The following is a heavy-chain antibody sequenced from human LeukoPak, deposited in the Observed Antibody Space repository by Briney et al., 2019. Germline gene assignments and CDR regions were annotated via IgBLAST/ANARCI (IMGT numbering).Heavy chain of an antibody. CDR2: ISYDGSNK. D-gene: IGHD2-2*01. V-gene: IGHV3-30*18. CDR3: AKGVVPAAKGGWFDP. Sequence: PGRSLRLSCAASGFTFSSYGMHWVRQAPGKGLEWVAVISYDGSNKYYADSVKGRFTISRDNSKNTLYLQMNSLRAEDTAVHYCAKGVVPAAKGGWFDPWGQGTLVTVSS. J-gene: IGHJ5*02. CDR1: GFTFSSYG.